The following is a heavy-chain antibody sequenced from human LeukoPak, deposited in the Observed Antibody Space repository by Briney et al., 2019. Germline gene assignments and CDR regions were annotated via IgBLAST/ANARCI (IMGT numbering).Heavy chain of an antibody. CDR2: INPRGGSA. D-gene: IGHD3-22*01. Sequence: ASVKVSCKASGYTFTSYYMHWVRQTPGQGLEWMGMINPRGGSATFAQKFQGRVIMTTDTSTSTAYMELRSLRSDDTAVYYCARTPTGHYGSSGYFPYYFDYWGQGTLVTASS. V-gene: IGHV1-46*01. CDR1: GYTFTSYY. CDR3: ARTPTGHYGSSGYFPYYFDY. J-gene: IGHJ4*02.